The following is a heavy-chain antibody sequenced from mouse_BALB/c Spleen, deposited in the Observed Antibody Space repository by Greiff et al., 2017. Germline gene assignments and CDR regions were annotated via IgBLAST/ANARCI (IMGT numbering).Heavy chain of an antibody. V-gene: IGHV1-15*01. D-gene: IGHD2-14*01. CDR1: GYTFTDYE. CDR3: TREWGYYRSWFAY. J-gene: IGHJ3*01. Sequence: QVQLQQSGAELVRPGASVTLSCKASGYTFTDYEMHWVKQTPVHGLEWIGAIDPETGGTAYNQKFKGKATLTADKSSSTAYMELRSLTSEDSAVYYCTREWGYYRSWFAYWGQGTLVTVSA. CDR2: IDPETGGT.